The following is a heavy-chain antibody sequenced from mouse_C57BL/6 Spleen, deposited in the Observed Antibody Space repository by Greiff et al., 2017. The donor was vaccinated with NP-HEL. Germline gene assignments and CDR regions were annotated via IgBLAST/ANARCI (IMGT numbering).Heavy chain of an antibody. V-gene: IGHV5-4*03. D-gene: IGHD1-1*01. Sequence: EVKLMESGGGLVKPGGSLKLSCAASGFTFSSYAMSWVRQTPEKGLEWVATISDGGSYTYYPDNVKGRFTISRDNAKNNLYLQMSHLKSEDTAMYYCATATASGSSYGFAYWGQGTLVTVSA. J-gene: IGHJ3*01. CDR1: GFTFSSYA. CDR3: ATATASGSSYGFAY. CDR2: ISDGGSYT.